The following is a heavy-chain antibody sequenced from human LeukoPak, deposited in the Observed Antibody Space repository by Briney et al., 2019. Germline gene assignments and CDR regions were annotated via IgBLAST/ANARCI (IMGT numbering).Heavy chain of an antibody. J-gene: IGHJ4*02. D-gene: IGHD3-16*01. CDR2: IIPIFGTA. V-gene: IGHV1-69*01. Sequence: GSSVKVSCKASGGTFSSYAISWVRQAPGQGLEWMGGIIPIFGTANYAQKFQGRVTITAGESTSTAYMELSSLRSEDTAVYYCASRSRTHYVRFDYWGQGTLVTVSS. CDR1: GGTFSSYA. CDR3: ASRSRTHYVRFDY.